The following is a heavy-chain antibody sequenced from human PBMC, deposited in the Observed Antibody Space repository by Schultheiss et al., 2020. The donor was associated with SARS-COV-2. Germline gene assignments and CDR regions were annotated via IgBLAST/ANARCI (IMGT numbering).Heavy chain of an antibody. CDR3: APYQPLTTPSDY. V-gene: IGHV3-21*01. CDR2: ISSSSSYI. D-gene: IGHD2-2*01. CDR1: GFTFSSYA. Sequence: GGSLRLSCAASGFTFSSYAMSWVRQAPGKGLEWVSSISSSSSYIYYADSVKGRFTISRDNAKNSLYLQMNSLRAEDTAVYYCAPYQPLTTPSDYWGQGTLVTVSS. J-gene: IGHJ4*02.